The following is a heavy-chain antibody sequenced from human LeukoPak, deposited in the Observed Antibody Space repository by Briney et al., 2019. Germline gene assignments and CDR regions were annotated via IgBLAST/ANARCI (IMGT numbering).Heavy chain of an antibody. CDR2: ISGSGGST. Sequence: GGSLRLSCAASGFTFSSYAMSWVRQAPGKGPEWVSAISGSGGSTYYADSVKGRFTISRDNSKNTLYLQMNSLRAEDTAVYYCATRREYSSSRGYWGQGTLVTVSS. J-gene: IGHJ4*02. CDR3: ATRREYSSSRGY. D-gene: IGHD6-6*01. V-gene: IGHV3-23*01. CDR1: GFTFSSYA.